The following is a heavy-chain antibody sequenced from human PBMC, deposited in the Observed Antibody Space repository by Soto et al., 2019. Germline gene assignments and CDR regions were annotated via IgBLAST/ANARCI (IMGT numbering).Heavy chain of an antibody. CDR1: GGSISSSDW. J-gene: IGHJ4*02. CDR3: ARDSSGWYYFDY. Sequence: SETLSLTCAVSGGSISSSDWWSWVRQPPGKGLEWIGEIYHSGSTNYNPSLKSRVTISVDKSKNQFSLKLSSVTAADTAVYYCARDSSGWYYFDYWGQGTLVTVSS. V-gene: IGHV4-4*02. D-gene: IGHD6-19*01. CDR2: IYHSGST.